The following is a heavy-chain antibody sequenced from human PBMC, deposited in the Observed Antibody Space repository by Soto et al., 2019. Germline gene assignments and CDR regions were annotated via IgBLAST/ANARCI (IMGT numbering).Heavy chain of an antibody. J-gene: IGHJ4*02. CDR2: INSSSGTI. D-gene: IGHD2-15*01. Sequence: EVQLVESGGDLVQPGGSLRVSCAASGFTFSNYDMNWVRQAPGKGLEWVSYINSSSGTIYYADSVKGRFTTSRDNAKNSLYLQKISLRAEDTAVYYCATRETCIDGYCSSGSWHDYWGQGTLVTVSS. CDR1: GFTFSNYD. V-gene: IGHV3-48*01. CDR3: ATRETCIDGYCSSGSWHDY.